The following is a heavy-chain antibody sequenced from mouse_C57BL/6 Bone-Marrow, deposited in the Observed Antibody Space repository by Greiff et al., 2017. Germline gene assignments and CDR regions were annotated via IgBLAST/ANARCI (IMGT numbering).Heavy chain of an antibody. J-gene: IGHJ4*01. Sequence: EVQLQQSGPVLVKPGASVKMSCKASGYTFTDYYMNWVKQSHGKSLEWIGVINPYNGGTSYNQKFKGKATLTVDKSSSTAYMELNSLTSEDSAVYYGARMRGMITRAMDYWGKGTSVTVSS. CDR3: ARMRGMITRAMDY. CDR1: GYTFTDYY. D-gene: IGHD2-4*01. CDR2: INPYNGGT. V-gene: IGHV1-19*01.